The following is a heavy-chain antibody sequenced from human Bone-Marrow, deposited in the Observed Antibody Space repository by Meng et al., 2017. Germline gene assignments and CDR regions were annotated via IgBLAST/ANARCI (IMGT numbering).Heavy chain of an antibody. CDR1: GFSFSDYG. J-gene: IGHJ4*02. Sequence: GESLKISCAASGFSFSDYGMSWVRQVPGKGLEWVSTISASLVNIYYADSVKGRFTISRDSSRNTLFLQMNGLRAEDTAVYYCAKMFVTVAGYFQYWGQGGLVTVSS. V-gene: IGHV3-23*01. CDR2: ISASLVNI. CDR3: AKMFVTVAGYFQY. D-gene: IGHD3-9*01.